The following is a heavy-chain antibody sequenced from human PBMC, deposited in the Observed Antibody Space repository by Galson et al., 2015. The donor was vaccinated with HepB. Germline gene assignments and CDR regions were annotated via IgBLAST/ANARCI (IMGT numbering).Heavy chain of an antibody. J-gene: IGHJ5*02. CDR3: AKDLRVATHGDVLRDYVDP. V-gene: IGHV3-30*18. CDR1: GFAFSSYG. Sequence: SLRLSCATSGFAFSSYGMHWVRQAPDKGLEWMAVTSHDGSNIYYADSVKGRFTISRDNSKNTLHLQMNNLKIEDTAVYYCAKDLRVATHGDVLRDYVDPWGQGTLVTVSS. CDR2: TSHDGSNI. D-gene: IGHD4-17*01.